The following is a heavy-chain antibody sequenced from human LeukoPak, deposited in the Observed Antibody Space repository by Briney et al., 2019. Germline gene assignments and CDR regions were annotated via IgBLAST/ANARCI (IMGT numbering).Heavy chain of an antibody. Sequence: GGSLRLSCAASGFTFSSYWMSWVRQAPGKGLEWVANIKQDGSEKYYVDSVKGRFTISRDNAKNSLNLQMNSLRAEDTAVYYCARYGVGGLYGAFDIWGQGTTVTVSS. V-gene: IGHV3-7*01. CDR3: ARYGVGGLYGAFDI. CDR2: IKQDGSEK. D-gene: IGHD3-3*01. CDR1: GFTFSSYW. J-gene: IGHJ3*02.